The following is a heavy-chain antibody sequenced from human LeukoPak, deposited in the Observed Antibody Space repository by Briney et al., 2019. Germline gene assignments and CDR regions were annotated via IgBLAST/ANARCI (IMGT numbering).Heavy chain of an antibody. D-gene: IGHD4-11*01. Sequence: GGSLRLSCAASGFTFNNYAMTWVRQAPGKGLEWVSVVSGSGDNTNYADSVKGRFTISRDNSKNTLFLQMNSLRTEDTAVYFCARWGNDYSQFDSWGQGALVTVSP. CDR3: ARWGNDYSQFDS. V-gene: IGHV3-23*01. CDR2: VSGSGDNT. CDR1: GFTFNNYA. J-gene: IGHJ4*02.